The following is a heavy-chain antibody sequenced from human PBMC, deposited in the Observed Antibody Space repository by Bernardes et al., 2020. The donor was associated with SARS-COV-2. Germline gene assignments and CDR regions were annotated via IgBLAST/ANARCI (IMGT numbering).Heavy chain of an antibody. D-gene: IGHD1-1*01. CDR1: GGSFSGYY. CDR2: INHSGST. V-gene: IGHV4-34*01. CDR3: ARDGTGYYGMDV. J-gene: IGHJ6*02. Sequence: SETLSLTCAVYGGSFSGYYWSWIRQPPGKGLEWIGEINHSGSTNYNPSLKSRVTISVDTSKNQFSLKLSSVTAADTAVYYCARDGTGYYGMDVWGQGTTVTGSS.